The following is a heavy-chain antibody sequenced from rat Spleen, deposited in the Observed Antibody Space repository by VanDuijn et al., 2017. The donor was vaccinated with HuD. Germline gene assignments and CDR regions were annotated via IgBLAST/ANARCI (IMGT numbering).Heavy chain of an antibody. Sequence: EVQLVESGGDLVQPGRSVKLSCAASGFTFSSFPMAWVRQAPTKGLEWVATISTRGGSTYYRDSVKGRFTISRDNAKSTLYLQMDSLRSEDTATYYCARREYNNYVDYWGQGVMVTVSS. J-gene: IGHJ2*01. D-gene: IGHD1-10*01. CDR1: GFTFSSFP. V-gene: IGHV5-46*01. CDR3: ARREYNNYVDY. CDR2: ISTRGGST.